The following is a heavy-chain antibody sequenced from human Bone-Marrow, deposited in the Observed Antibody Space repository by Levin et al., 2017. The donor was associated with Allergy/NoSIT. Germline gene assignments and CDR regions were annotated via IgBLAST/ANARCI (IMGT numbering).Heavy chain of an antibody. CDR1: GLSLSPNRGG. J-gene: IGHJ5*02. Sequence: SGPTLVKPTETLTLTCTFSGLSLSPNRGGVVWIRQPPGKALEWLAVVYWNDDKRYTPSLKSRLTITKDTSKNQVVLTMTNMDRADTATYSCLHTPDSVSGLYCNWFDTWGQGTLVTVSS. D-gene: IGHD6-19*01. CDR2: VYWNDDK. V-gene: IGHV2-5*01. CDR3: LHTPDSVSGLYCNWFDT.